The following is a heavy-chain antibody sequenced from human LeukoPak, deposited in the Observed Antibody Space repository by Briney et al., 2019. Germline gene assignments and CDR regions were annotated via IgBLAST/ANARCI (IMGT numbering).Heavy chain of an antibody. CDR1: GFTFSSYA. CDR3: ARSLGSMIRPANIAFDI. CDR2: ISSSSSYI. D-gene: IGHD3-22*01. V-gene: IGHV3-21*01. Sequence: PGGSLRLSCAASGFTFSSYAMSWVRQAPGKGLEWVSSISSSSSYIYYADSVKGRFTISRDNAKNSLYLQMNSLRAEDTAVYYCARSLGSMIRPANIAFDIWGQGTMVTVSS. J-gene: IGHJ3*02.